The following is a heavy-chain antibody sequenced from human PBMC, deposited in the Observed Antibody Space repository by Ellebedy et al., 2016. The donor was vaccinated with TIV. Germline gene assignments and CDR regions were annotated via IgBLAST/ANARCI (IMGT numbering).Heavy chain of an antibody. Sequence: GGSLRLSXAASGFTFSSYGMHWVRQAPGKGLEWVAVISYDGSNKYYADSVKGRFTISRDNSKNTLYLQMNSLRAEDTAVYYCAKEGVTGYSSSWYYYYGMDVWGQGTTVTVSS. V-gene: IGHV3-30*18. CDR2: ISYDGSNK. J-gene: IGHJ6*02. D-gene: IGHD6-13*01. CDR1: GFTFSSYG. CDR3: AKEGVTGYSSSWYYYYGMDV.